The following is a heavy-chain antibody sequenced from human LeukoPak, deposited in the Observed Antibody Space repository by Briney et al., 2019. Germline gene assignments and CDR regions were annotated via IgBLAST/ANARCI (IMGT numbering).Heavy chain of an antibody. V-gene: IGHV3-69-1*02. CDR2: ISSSSTI. CDR3: ARDPHITMIVVVIPDY. Sequence: GGSLRLSCAASGFTFSDYYMNWVRQAPGKGLEWVSSISSSSTIYYADSVKGRFTISRDNAKSSLYLQMNSLRAEDTAVYYCARDPHITMIVVVIPDYWGQGTLVTVSS. D-gene: IGHD3-22*01. CDR1: GFTFSDYY. J-gene: IGHJ4*02.